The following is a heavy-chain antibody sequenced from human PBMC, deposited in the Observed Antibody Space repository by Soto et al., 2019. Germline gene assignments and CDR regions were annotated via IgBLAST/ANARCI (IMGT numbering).Heavy chain of an antibody. CDR3: ITDPYYDFWSGYHFDY. CDR1: GFSFSKAW. J-gene: IGHJ4*02. V-gene: IGHV3-15*01. D-gene: IGHD3-3*01. CDR2: IKNKTDGGIT. Sequence: GGSLRLSCAASGFSFSKAWMSWVRLTPGKGLEWVGRIKNKTDGGITDYPAPVRDRFTISRDDSRSTLYLQMNGLKTEDTAVYYCITDPYYDFWSGYHFDYWGQGPLVTVSS.